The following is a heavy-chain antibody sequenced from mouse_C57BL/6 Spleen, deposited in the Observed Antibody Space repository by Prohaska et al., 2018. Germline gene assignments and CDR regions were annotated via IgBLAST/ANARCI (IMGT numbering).Heavy chain of an antibody. D-gene: IGHD3-1*01. Sequence: QVLLQQPGTELVKTGASVKMSSKASGSTFTSYWMHLVKLRPAQAIEWIGNINPSNAGTNYNEKFKSRATLTVVKSCRTAYMRLSSRTAEDSAVNYCARSGGNYFDYWGQGTTLTVSS. V-gene: IGHV1-53*01. J-gene: IGHJ2*01. CDR3: ARSGGNYFDY. CDR2: INPSNAGT. CDR1: GSTFTSYW.